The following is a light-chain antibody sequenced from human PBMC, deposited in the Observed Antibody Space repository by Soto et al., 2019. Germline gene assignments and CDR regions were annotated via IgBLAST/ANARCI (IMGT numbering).Light chain of an antibody. Sequence: QSVLTQPPSASGTPGQRVTISCSGSSSNIGSNTVNWYQQLPGTAPKLLIYSNNQRPSGVPDRFSGSKSGTSASLAISGLRSEDEADYYCAAWDDSLNGRVFGTGTKVTVL. CDR2: SNN. V-gene: IGLV1-44*01. CDR3: AAWDDSLNGRV. J-gene: IGLJ1*01. CDR1: SSNIGSNT.